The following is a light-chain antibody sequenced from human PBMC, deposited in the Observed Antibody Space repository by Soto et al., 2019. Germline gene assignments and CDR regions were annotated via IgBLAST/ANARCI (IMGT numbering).Light chain of an antibody. V-gene: IGKV3-11*01. CDR3: QQRRIWPPLT. CDR1: QSVDIY. Sequence: EVVLTQSPATLSLSPGESATLSCRASQSVDIYLAWYQQKPGQAPRLLIYDAYNRATGIPARFSGSGSGTDFTLTICSLEPEDFAVYYCQQRRIWPPLTFGGGTKVEIK. CDR2: DAY. J-gene: IGKJ4*01.